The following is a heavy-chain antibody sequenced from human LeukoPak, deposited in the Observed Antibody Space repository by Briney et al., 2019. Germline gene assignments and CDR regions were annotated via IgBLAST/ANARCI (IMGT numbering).Heavy chain of an antibody. J-gene: IGHJ4*02. V-gene: IGHV3-11*04. CDR3: AKDLYDRPFDY. Sequence: GGSLRLSCAASGFTFSDYYMSWIRQAPGKGLEWISYISSGRYTIYDADSVKGRFTISRDNSKNTLYLQMNSLRAEDTAVYYCAKDLYDRPFDYWGQGTLATVSS. CDR2: ISSGRYTI. D-gene: IGHD3-3*01. CDR1: GFTFSDYY.